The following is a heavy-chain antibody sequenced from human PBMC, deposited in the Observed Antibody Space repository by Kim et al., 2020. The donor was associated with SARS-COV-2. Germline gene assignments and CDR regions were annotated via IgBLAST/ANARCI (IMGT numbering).Heavy chain of an antibody. CDR1: GFTFSSYG. CDR2: IWYDGSNK. D-gene: IGHD6-25*01. CDR3: AKDRERYSIGNDY. J-gene: IGHJ4*02. V-gene: IGHV3-33*06. Sequence: GGSLRLSCAASGFTFSSYGMHWVRQAPGKGLEWVAVIWYDGSNKYYADSVKGRFTISRDNSKNTLYLQMNSLRAEDTAVYYCAKDRERYSIGNDYWGQGTLVTVSS.